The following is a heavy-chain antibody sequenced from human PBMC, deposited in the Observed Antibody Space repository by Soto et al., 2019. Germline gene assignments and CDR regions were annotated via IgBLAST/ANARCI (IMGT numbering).Heavy chain of an antibody. CDR1: GFTFSRHG. CDR3: ARDGCSGSNCLNWFDP. Sequence: PGGSLRLSCAASGFTFSRHGMHWVRQTPGKGLEWVSYISSSSTTKYYADSVKGRFTISRDNAKNSLYLQMNSLRAEDTAVYYCARDGCSGSNCLNWFDPWGQGTLVTVSS. D-gene: IGHD2-15*01. V-gene: IGHV3-48*01. J-gene: IGHJ5*02. CDR2: ISSSSTTK.